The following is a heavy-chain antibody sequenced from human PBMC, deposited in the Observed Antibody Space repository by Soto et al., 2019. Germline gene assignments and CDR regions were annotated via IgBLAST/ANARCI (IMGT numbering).Heavy chain of an antibody. D-gene: IGHD1-26*01. CDR2: IDAGSGNT. V-gene: IGHV1-3*01. J-gene: IGHJ5*02. Sequence: ASVKVSCKASGFTFTSSAVQWVRQARGQRLEWMGWIDAGSGNTKYSQKFQERVTITRDTSTSTAYMELSSLRSEDTAVYYCARELLQWELLQGFDPWGQGTLVTVSS. CDR1: GFTFTSSA. CDR3: ARELLQWELLQGFDP.